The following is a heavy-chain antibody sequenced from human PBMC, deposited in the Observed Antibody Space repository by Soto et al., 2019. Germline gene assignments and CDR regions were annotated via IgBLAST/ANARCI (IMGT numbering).Heavy chain of an antibody. Sequence: VGSLRLSCAASGFTFSSYAMHWVRQAPGKGLEWVAVISYDGSNKYYADSVKGRFTISRDNSKNTLYLQMNSLRAEDTAVYYCARDPGGYEYYYYGMDVWGQGTTVTVSS. CDR2: ISYDGSNK. CDR3: ARDPGGYEYYYYGMDV. V-gene: IGHV3-30-3*01. D-gene: IGHD5-12*01. CDR1: GFTFSSYA. J-gene: IGHJ6*02.